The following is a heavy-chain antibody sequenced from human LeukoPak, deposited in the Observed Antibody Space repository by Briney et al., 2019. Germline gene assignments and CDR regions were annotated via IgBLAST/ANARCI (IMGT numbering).Heavy chain of an antibody. CDR3: ARDINNYYDSSGYYDYFDY. J-gene: IGHJ4*02. D-gene: IGHD3-22*01. CDR2: ISAYNGNT. Sequence: ASVKVSCKASGYTFTNYGMSWVRQAPGQGLEWMGWISAYNGNTKYAQKLQGRVTMTTDTSTSTAYMELRSLRSDDTAVYYCARDINNYYDSSGYYDYFDYWGQGTLVTVSS. CDR1: GYTFTNYG. V-gene: IGHV1-18*01.